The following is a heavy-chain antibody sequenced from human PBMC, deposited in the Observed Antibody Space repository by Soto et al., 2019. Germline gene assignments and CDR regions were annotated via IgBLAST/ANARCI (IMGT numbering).Heavy chain of an antibody. D-gene: IGHD2-15*01. V-gene: IGHV3-30-3*01. CDR2: ISHDGSNK. J-gene: IGHJ6*02. CDR1: GFTFRSYA. Sequence: GGSLRLSCAASGFTFRSYAMHWIRQAPGKGLECVAVISHDGSNKFYRDYVKGRFTISRDNSKNTFYLQINSLRYEDTAVYYCARGDREDIAVVIGVRPGEYGVDVWGQGTTVTVSS. CDR3: ARGDREDIAVVIGVRPGEYGVDV.